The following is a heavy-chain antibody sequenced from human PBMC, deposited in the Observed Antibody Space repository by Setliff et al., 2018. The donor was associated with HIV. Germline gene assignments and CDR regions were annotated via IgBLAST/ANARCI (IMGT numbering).Heavy chain of an antibody. V-gene: IGHV3-11*01. CDR2: MSGSGDKI. J-gene: IGHJ4*02. D-gene: IGHD4-17*01. CDR1: GFTFSDHY. Sequence: LRLSCAASGFTFSDHYMTWIRQAPGKGLEWLSYMSGSGDKIYHADSVKGRFTISRDNAKNSLYLQMNTLRAEDTALYYCAKGQGGDYGGFDYWGQGTLVTVSS. CDR3: AKGQGGDYGGFDY.